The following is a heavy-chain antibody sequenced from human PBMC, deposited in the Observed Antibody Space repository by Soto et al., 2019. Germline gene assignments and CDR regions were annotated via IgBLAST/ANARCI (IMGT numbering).Heavy chain of an antibody. CDR1: GFTFSSYG. Sequence: GGSLRLSCAASGFTFSSYGMHWVRQAPGKGLEWVAVISYDGSNKYYADSVKGRFTISRDNSKNTLYLQMNSLRAEDTAVYYCARGYCSGGSCYQFDYWGQGTLVTVSS. D-gene: IGHD2-15*01. CDR2: ISYDGSNK. CDR3: ARGYCSGGSCYQFDY. V-gene: IGHV3-30*03. J-gene: IGHJ4*02.